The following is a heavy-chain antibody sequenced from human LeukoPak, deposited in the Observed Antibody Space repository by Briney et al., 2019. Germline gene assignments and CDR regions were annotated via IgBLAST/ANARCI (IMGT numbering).Heavy chain of an antibody. V-gene: IGHV4-31*03. J-gene: IGHJ2*01. D-gene: IGHD3-10*01. CDR2: ISNSGST. CDR3: ARGGSGSGFWDFDL. Sequence: TSQTLSLTCTVSGGSINSGGYYWSWIRQHPGKGLEWIGYISNSGSTYYHPSLRSRLSISVDTSKNQFSLKLSSVTAADTAVYYCARGGSGSGFWDFDLWGRGTLVTVSS. CDR1: GGSINSGGYY.